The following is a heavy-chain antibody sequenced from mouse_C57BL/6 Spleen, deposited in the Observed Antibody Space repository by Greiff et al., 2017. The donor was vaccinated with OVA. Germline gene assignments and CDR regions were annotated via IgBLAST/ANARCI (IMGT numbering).Heavy chain of an antibody. Sequence: VQLHQSGPELVKPGASVKIPCKASGYTFTDYNMDWVKQSHGKSLEWIGDINPNNGGTIYNQKFKGKATLTVDKSSSTAYMALRSLTSEDTAVYYCARWDYYGSSDEFADWGQGTLVTVSA. J-gene: IGHJ3*01. CDR1: GYTFTDYN. CDR3: ARWDYYGSSDEFAD. D-gene: IGHD1-1*01. CDR2: INPNNGGT. V-gene: IGHV1-18*01.